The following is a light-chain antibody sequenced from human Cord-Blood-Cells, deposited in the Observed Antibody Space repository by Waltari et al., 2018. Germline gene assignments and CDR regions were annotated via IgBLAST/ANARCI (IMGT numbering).Light chain of an antibody. CDR2: DVS. V-gene: IGLV2-14*03. J-gene: IGLJ3*02. CDR3: SSYTSSSTWV. Sequence: QSALTQPASVSGSPGQSITISCTGTSSYVGGYNYVSWYQHHPGKAPKLMIYDVSNRPSGVSNRFSGSKAGNTASLTISGLQAEDEADYYCSSYTSSSTWVFGGGTKLTVL. CDR1: SSYVGGYNY.